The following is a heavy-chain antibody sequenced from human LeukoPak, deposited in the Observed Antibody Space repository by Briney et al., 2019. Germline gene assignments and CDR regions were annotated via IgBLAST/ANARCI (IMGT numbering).Heavy chain of an antibody. D-gene: IGHD5-18*01. CDR3: AKSAGRSIQLCLPSDY. CDR1: GFTFSSYA. CDR2: ISGGGGGT. Sequence: GGSLRLSCAASGFTFSSYAMSWVRQAPGKGLEWVSAISGGGGGTSYEDSVKVRFTISRDNSKNTLYLQMNSLSAEETDVSYCAKSAGRSIQLCLPSDYWGQGTLVTVSS. J-gene: IGHJ4*02. V-gene: IGHV3-23*01.